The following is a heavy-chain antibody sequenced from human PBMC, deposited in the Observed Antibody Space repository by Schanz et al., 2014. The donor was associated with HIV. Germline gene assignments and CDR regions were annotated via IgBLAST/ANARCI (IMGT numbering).Heavy chain of an antibody. D-gene: IGHD4-17*01. J-gene: IGHJ3*02. CDR1: GGTFRTFA. CDR2: IIPIFGTA. V-gene: IGHV1-69*05. CDR3: ARGERTVHDAFDI. Sequence: QVHLVQSGAEVKKPGASVKVSCKTFGGTFRTFAISWVRQAPGQGLEWMGGIIPIFGTANYAQKCQGRVTMTTDTSTSTAYMELRSLTSDDTAVYYCARGERTVHDAFDIWGQGTMVTVSS.